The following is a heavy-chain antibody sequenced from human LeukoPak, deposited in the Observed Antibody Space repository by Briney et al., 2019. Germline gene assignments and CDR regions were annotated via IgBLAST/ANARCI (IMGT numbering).Heavy chain of an antibody. Sequence: PRGSLRLSCAASGFTFSSYEMNWVRQAPGKGLEWVSYISSSGSTIYYADSVKGRFTISRDNSKNTVYMQMNSLRAEDTAVYYCAKDNKKPLIVGANWGKFDPWGQGTLVTVSS. CDR3: AKDNKKPLIVGANWGKFDP. V-gene: IGHV3-48*03. D-gene: IGHD1-26*01. J-gene: IGHJ5*02. CDR1: GFTFSSYE. CDR2: ISSSGSTI.